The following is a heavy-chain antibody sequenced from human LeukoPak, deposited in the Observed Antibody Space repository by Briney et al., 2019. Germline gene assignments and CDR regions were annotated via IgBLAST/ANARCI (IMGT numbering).Heavy chain of an antibody. CDR1: GFIFSDYW. CDR2: ISSSSSNI. V-gene: IGHV3-21*01. CDR3: ARNTAAIVLRYFYFYMDV. J-gene: IGHJ6*03. Sequence: GGSLRLSCAASGFIFSDYWMHWVRQGPGKGLVWVSSISSSSSNIYYVDSVKGRFTISRDNAKNSLYLQMNSLRAEDTAVYYCARNTAAIVLRYFYFYMDVWGKGTTVTVSS. D-gene: IGHD2-2*02.